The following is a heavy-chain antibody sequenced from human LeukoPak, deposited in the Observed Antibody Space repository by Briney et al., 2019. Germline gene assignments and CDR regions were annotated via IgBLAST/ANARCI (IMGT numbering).Heavy chain of an antibody. D-gene: IGHD3-10*01. CDR2: IWYDGSNK. CDR1: GFTFNSYG. CDR3: ATLRGILWFGEFDY. V-gene: IGHV3-33*01. J-gene: IGHJ4*02. Sequence: GGSLRLSCAASGFTFNSYGMHWVRQAPGKGLEWVAVIWYDGSNKYYADSVKGRFTISRDNSKNTLYLQMNSLRAEDTAVYYCATLRGILWFGEFDYWGQGTLVSVSS.